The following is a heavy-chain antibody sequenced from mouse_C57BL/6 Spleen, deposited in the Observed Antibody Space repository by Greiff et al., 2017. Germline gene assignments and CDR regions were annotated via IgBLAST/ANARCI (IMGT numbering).Heavy chain of an antibody. Sequence: QVQLQQPGAELVMPGASVKLSCKASGYTFTSYWMHWVKQRPGQGLEWIGEIDPSDSYTNYNQKFKGKSTLTVDKSSSTAYMQLSRLTSEDSAVYYCARSNYDYDDYAMDYWGQGTSVTVSS. D-gene: IGHD2-4*01. CDR3: ARSNYDYDDYAMDY. CDR2: IDPSDSYT. V-gene: IGHV1-69*01. J-gene: IGHJ4*01. CDR1: GYTFTSYW.